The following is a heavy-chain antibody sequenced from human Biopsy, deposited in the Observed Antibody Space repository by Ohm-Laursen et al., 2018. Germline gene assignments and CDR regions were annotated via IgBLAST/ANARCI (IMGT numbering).Heavy chain of an antibody. J-gene: IGHJ6*02. V-gene: IGHV3-23*01. D-gene: IGHD3-16*01. CDR2: LHDRGVT. CDR1: GFTFDDYA. CDR3: QGGHLPPGQFYGVDA. Sequence: SLRLSCTASGFTFDDYAMHWVRQAPGKGLGWVSSLHDRGVTYYADSVKGRFTVSGDNSKNTLYLQMNGLRAEDTAVYFCQGGHLPPGQFYGVDAWGQGTTVTVSS.